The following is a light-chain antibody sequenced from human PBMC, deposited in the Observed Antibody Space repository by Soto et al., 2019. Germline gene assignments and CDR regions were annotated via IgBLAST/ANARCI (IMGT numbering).Light chain of an antibody. V-gene: IGKV1-39*01. CDR1: QSISSY. CDR2: AAS. CDR3: QQSYSTPWT. Sequence: DIQMTQSPSSLSASVGDRVTITCRASQSISSYLNWYQQKPGKAPTLLIYAASSLQSGVPSRFSGSGSGTDFTLTISSLHPEDLATYYCQQSYSTPWTFGQGTKVEIK. J-gene: IGKJ1*01.